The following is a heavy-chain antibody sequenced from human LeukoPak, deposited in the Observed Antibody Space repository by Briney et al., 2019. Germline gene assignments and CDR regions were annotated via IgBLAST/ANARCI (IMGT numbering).Heavy chain of an antibody. CDR2: ISAYNGNT. Sequence: GASVKVSCKASGYTFTSYGISWVRQAPGQGVEWMGWISAYNGNTNYAQKLQGRVTMTTDTSTSTAYMELRSLRAEDTAVYYCAKEADYYDSSGYTDYWGQGTLVTVSS. D-gene: IGHD3-22*01. CDR1: GYTFTSYG. CDR3: AKEADYYDSSGYTDY. V-gene: IGHV1-18*01. J-gene: IGHJ4*02.